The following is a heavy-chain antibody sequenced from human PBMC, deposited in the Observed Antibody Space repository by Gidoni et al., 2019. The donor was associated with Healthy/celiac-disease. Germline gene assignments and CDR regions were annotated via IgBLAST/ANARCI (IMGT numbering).Heavy chain of an antibody. Sequence: QVQLVESGGGVVQPGRSLRLSCAASGFTFSSYGIHWVRQAPGKGLEWVAVISYDGSNKYYADSVKGRFTISRDNSKNTLYLQMNSLRAEDTAVYYCAKDWLEWELLSYAFDIWGQGTMVTVSS. J-gene: IGHJ3*02. D-gene: IGHD1-26*01. CDR2: ISYDGSNK. CDR1: GFTFSSYG. V-gene: IGHV3-30*18. CDR3: AKDWLEWELLSYAFDI.